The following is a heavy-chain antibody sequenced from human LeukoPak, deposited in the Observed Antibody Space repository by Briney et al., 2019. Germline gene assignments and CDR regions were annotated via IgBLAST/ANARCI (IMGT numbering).Heavy chain of an antibody. CDR2: ISTSGGNT. J-gene: IGHJ4*02. CDR3: ARVWVGATKAGYGY. D-gene: IGHD1-26*01. V-gene: IGHV1-46*01. CDR1: GYTFTSYY. Sequence: GASVKVSCKASGYTFTSYYMHWVRQAPGQGLEWMGIISTSGGNTGYAQKFQGRIIMTRDTSTSTVYLDLSSLGSDDTAVYYCARVWVGATKAGYGYWGQGTLVTVSS.